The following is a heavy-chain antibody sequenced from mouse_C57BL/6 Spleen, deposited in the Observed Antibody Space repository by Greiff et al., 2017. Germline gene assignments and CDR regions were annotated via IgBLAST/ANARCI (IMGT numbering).Heavy chain of an antibody. V-gene: IGHV5-17*01. Sequence: EVQVVESGGGLVKPGGSLKLSCAASGFTFSDYGMHWVRQAPEKGLEWVAYISRGSSTLYYADTVKGRFTISRDDAKNTLVLQMTSLRSEDTAMYYCARKYCGPFDYWGQGTTLTVSS. D-gene: IGHD5-1*01. CDR1: GFTFSDYG. CDR2: ISRGSSTL. CDR3: ARKYCGPFDY. J-gene: IGHJ2*01.